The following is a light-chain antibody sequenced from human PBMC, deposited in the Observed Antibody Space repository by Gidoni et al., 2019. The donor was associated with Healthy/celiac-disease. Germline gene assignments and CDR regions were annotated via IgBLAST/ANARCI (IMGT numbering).Light chain of an antibody. Sequence: QSALTQPRSVSGPPGQAVTTPCTGTSSDVGGDNYVSWYQQHPGKAPKLLIYDVSKRPSGVPDRFSGSKSGNTASLTISGLQAEDEADYYCCSYAGSYVVFGGGTKLTVL. CDR1: SSDVGGDNY. V-gene: IGLV2-11*01. CDR3: CSYAGSYVV. CDR2: DVS. J-gene: IGLJ2*01.